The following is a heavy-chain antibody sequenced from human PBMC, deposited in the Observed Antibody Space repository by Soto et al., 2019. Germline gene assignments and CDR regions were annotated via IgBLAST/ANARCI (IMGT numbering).Heavy chain of an antibody. CDR3: ARGGYSYVMSGRFDP. V-gene: IGHV1-3*01. CDR1: GYTFTSYA. CDR2: INAGNGNT. J-gene: IGHJ5*02. Sequence: GASVKVSCKASGYTFTSYAMHWVRQAPGQRLEWMGWINAGNGNTKYSQKFQGRVTITRDTSASTAYKELSSLRSEDTAVYYCARGGYSYVMSGRFDPWGQGTLVTVSS. D-gene: IGHD5-18*01.